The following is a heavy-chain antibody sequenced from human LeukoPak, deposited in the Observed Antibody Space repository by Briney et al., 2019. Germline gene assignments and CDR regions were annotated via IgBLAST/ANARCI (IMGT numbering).Heavy chain of an antibody. Sequence: GGSLRLSCAGSGFTFSSNWMHWVRQVPGKGLVWVSVLHSGGSTYYADSVKGRFTISRDNSKNTVYLQMNRLRAEDTAVYYCAREASGSYFHHWGQGTLVTVSS. D-gene: IGHD1-26*01. V-gene: IGHV3-53*01. J-gene: IGHJ1*01. CDR1: GFTFSSNW. CDR3: AREASGSYFHH. CDR2: LHSGGST.